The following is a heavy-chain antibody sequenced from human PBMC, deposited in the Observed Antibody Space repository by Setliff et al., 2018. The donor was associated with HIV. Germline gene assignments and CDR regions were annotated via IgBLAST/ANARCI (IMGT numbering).Heavy chain of an antibody. Sequence: ASVKVSCKASGYTFTSYYMHWVRQAPGQGLEWMGVINPSGGSTSYAQKFQGRVTMTRDTSTSTVYMELSSLRSEDTAVYYCARAYDRYCSSTSCYEWFDPWGQGTLVTVSS. D-gene: IGHD2-2*01. CDR1: GYTFTSYY. J-gene: IGHJ5*02. V-gene: IGHV1-46*01. CDR2: INPSGGST. CDR3: ARAYDRYCSSTSCYEWFDP.